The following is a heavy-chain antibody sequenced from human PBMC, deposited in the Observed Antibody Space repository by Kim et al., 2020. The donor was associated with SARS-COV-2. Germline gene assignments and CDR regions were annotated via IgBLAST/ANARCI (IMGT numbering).Heavy chain of an antibody. D-gene: IGHD2-21*02. Sequence: ASVKVSCKASGYTFTSYAMHWVRHAPGQRLEWMGWINAGNGNTKYSQKFQGRVTITRDTSASTAYMELSSLRSEDTAVYYCARVQVAYCGGDCFVGVLDYWGQGTLVTVSS. J-gene: IGHJ4*02. CDR2: INAGNGNT. CDR3: ARVQVAYCGGDCFVGVLDY. CDR1: GYTFTSYA. V-gene: IGHV1-3*01.